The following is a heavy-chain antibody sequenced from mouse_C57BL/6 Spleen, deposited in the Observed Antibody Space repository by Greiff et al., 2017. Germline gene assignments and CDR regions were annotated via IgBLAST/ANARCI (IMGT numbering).Heavy chain of an antibody. J-gene: IGHJ3*01. V-gene: IGHV2-2*01. CDR1: GFSLTSYG. Sequence: QVQLKQSGPGLVQPSQSLSITCTVSGFSLTSYGVHWVRQSPGKGLEWLGVIWSGGSTDYNAAFISRLSISKDNSKSQVFFKMNSLQADDTAIYYCARKGLAGFAYWGQGTLVTVSA. CDR2: IWSGGST. CDR3: ARKGLAGFAY.